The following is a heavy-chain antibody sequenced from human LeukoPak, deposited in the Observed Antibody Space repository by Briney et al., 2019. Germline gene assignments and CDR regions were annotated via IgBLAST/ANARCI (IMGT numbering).Heavy chain of an antibody. CDR3: TRGVYVWGSYRRDY. CDR1: GFTFSNAW. V-gene: IGHV3-15*01. D-gene: IGHD3-16*02. J-gene: IGHJ4*02. CDR2: IKSKTDGGTT. Sequence: GGSLRLSCAASGFTFSNAWMSWVRQAPGKGLEWVGRIKSKTDGGTTDYAAPVKGRFTISRDDSKNTLYLQMNSLKTEDTAVYYCTRGVYVWGSYRRDYWGQGTLVTVSS.